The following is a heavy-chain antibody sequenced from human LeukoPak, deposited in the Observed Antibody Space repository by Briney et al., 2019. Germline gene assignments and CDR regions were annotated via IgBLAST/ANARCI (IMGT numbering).Heavy chain of an antibody. D-gene: IGHD6-13*01. CDR3: AKDSWGAAAGIFDY. CDR2: ISGSGGST. V-gene: IGHV3-23*01. Sequence: GVSLRLSCAASGFTFSSYAMSWVRQAPGKGLEWVSAISGSGGSTYYADSVKGRFTISRDNPKNTLYLQMNSLRAEDTAVYYCAKDSWGAAAGIFDYWGQGTLVTVSS. CDR1: GFTFSSYA. J-gene: IGHJ4*02.